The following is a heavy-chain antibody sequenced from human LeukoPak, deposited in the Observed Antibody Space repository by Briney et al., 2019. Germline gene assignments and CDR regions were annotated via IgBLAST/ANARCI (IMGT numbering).Heavy chain of an antibody. V-gene: IGHV4-34*01. CDR3: ARDRWSYGYSYGRRLFDY. CDR1: DGSFSGYY. Sequence: SETLSLTCAVYDGSFSGYYWSWIRQSPGKGLEWIGEINHRGSTNYNPSLKSRVTISVDTSKNQFSLKLSSVTAADTAVYYCARDRWSYGYSYGRRLFDYWGQGTLVTVSS. CDR2: INHRGST. J-gene: IGHJ4*02. D-gene: IGHD5-18*01.